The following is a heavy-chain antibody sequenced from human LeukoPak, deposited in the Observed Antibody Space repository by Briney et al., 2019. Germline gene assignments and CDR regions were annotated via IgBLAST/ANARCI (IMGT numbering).Heavy chain of an antibody. CDR1: GGSVSSRNYY. Sequence: SEILSLTCTVSGGSVSSRNYYWGWIRQPPGKGLEWIGTIYYSGSSYYNPSLKSRVTISLDTSKNQFSLKVSSVTAADTAVYYCARDRKIAAAGTDFRGQGILVTVSS. V-gene: IGHV4-39*07. CDR3: ARDRKIAAAGTDF. J-gene: IGHJ4*02. CDR2: IYYSGSS. D-gene: IGHD6-13*01.